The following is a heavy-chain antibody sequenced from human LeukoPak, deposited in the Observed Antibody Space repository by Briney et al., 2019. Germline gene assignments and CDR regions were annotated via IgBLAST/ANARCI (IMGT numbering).Heavy chain of an antibody. CDR3: ARDRSVRLRSYYNYGLDV. V-gene: IGHV1-2*02. D-gene: IGHD5/OR15-5a*01. CDR1: GYTFTSYA. J-gene: IGHJ6*02. CDR2: INPSTGGT. Sequence: ASVKVSCKASGYTFTSYAISWVRQVPGQGLEWMGWINPSTGGTKYPQKFQGRVTMTMDTSISTAYMDLSSLRSDDTAVYYCARDRSVRLRSYYNYGLDVWGQGTTVTVSS.